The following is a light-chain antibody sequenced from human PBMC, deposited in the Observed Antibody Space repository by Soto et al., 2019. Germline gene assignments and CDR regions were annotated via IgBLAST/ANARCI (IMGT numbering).Light chain of an antibody. CDR1: NIGSKS. CDR3: QVWDSLTSHV. CDR2: DDD. J-gene: IGLJ1*01. V-gene: IGLV3-21*02. Sequence: SYELTQPPSVSVAPGQTARITCGGNNIGSKSVHWYQQKPGQAPVLVVFDDDDRPSGIPERFSGSNSGNTATLTISGVEAGDEADYYCQVWDSLTSHVFGTGTKVTVL.